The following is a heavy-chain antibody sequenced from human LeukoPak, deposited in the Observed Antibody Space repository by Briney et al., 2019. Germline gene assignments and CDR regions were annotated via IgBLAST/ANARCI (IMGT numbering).Heavy chain of an antibody. D-gene: IGHD1-26*01. Sequence: GRSLRLSCAASGFTFSSYWMSWVRQAPGKGLEWVANIKQEGSEKYYVDSVKGRFTISRDNAKNSLYLQMNSLRAEDTAVYYCARVRGSYYPFDYWGQGTLVTVSS. V-gene: IGHV3-7*01. CDR1: GFTFSSYW. CDR3: ARVRGSYYPFDY. CDR2: IKQEGSEK. J-gene: IGHJ4*02.